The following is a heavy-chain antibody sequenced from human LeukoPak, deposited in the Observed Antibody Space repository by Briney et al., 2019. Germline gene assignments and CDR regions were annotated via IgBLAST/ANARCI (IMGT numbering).Heavy chain of an antibody. Sequence: GGSLRLSCAASGFTFSSYEMNWVRQAPGKGLEWVSYINSRGSTIYYADSVKGRLTISRDNAKNSLYLQINSLSAEDTAVYYCVRCGNDVRSGLRYYYYGMDVWGQGTTVTVSS. V-gene: IGHV3-48*03. CDR3: VRCGNDVRSGLRYYYYGMDV. CDR1: GFTFSSYE. D-gene: IGHD1-1*01. J-gene: IGHJ6*02. CDR2: INSRGSTI.